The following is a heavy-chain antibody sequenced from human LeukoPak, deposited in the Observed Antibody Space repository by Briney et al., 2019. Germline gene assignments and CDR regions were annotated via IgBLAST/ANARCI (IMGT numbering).Heavy chain of an antibody. J-gene: IGHJ3*02. V-gene: IGHV4-34*01. CDR2: INHGGST. CDR1: GGSFSGYY. D-gene: IGHD5-12*01. CDR3: ARDGEWLDAFDI. Sequence: SETLSLTCAVYGGSFSGYYWGWIRQPPGKGLEWIGEINHGGSTNYNPSLKSRVTISVDTSKNQFSLKLSSVTAADTAVYYCARDGEWLDAFDIWGQGTMVTVSS.